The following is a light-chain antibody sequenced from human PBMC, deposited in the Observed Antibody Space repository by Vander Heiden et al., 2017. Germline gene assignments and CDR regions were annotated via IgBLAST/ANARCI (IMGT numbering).Light chain of an antibody. Sequence: DLQLTQSPSSLSASVGDRVTITCRASQSISSYLNWYQQKPGKAPKLLIYAASSWESGVPSRFSGSGSGTDFTLTISSLQPEDFATYYCQQSYSTWWTFGQGTKVEIK. CDR2: AAS. CDR3: QQSYSTWWT. CDR1: QSISSY. V-gene: IGKV1-39*01. J-gene: IGKJ1*01.